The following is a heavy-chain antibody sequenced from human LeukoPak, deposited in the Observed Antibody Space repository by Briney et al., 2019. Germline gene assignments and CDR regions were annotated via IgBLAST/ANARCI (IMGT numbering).Heavy chain of an antibody. V-gene: IGHV1-18*01. CDR3: ARDRLGVYYMDV. CDR2: ISAYNGNT. D-gene: IGHD3-16*01. Sequence: ASVKVSCKASGYIFTNFGISWVRQARGQGLEWMGWISAYNGNTNYAQKLQGRVTMTTDTSTSTAYMELRSLRSDDTAVYYCARDRLGVYYMDVWGKGTTVTVSS. J-gene: IGHJ6*03. CDR1: GYIFTNFG.